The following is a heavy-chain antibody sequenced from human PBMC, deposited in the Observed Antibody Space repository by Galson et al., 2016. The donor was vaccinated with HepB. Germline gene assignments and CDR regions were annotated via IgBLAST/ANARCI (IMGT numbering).Heavy chain of an antibody. Sequence: SVKVSCKASGYTFSDYTMHWVRQAPGQRLEWMGWINAGNGNTKYSQNFQGRLTITRDTSASTAYMQLSSLKSEDTAVYYCARNRAIGQLSMAYWGQGALVTVSS. CDR1: GYTFSDYT. CDR2: INAGNGNT. D-gene: IGHD2-2*02. V-gene: IGHV1-3*01. J-gene: IGHJ4*02. CDR3: ARNRAIGQLSMAY.